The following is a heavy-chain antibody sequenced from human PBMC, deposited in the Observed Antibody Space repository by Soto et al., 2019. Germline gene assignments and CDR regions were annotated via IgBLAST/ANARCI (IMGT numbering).Heavy chain of an antibody. CDR1: GRSFSAYY. D-gene: IGHD2-15*01. J-gene: IGHJ6*03. V-gene: IGHV4-34*01. CDR2: INHSGST. CDR3: AREGYCSGGSCRRTVYYYYYMDV. Sequence: PQETLNLTVAVHGRSFSAYYSCWIRQPPGECLAWIGEINHSGSTNYNPSLKSRVTISVDTSKNQFSLKLSSVTAADTAVYYCAREGYCSGGSCRRTVYYYYYMDVWGKGTTVTVSS.